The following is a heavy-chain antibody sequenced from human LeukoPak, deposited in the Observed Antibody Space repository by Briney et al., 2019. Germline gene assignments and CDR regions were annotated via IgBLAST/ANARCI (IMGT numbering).Heavy chain of an antibody. CDR1: TFTFSSYA. Sequence: PGGSLRLSCAASTFTFSSYAMSWVRQAPGKGLEWVSAISGSGGSTYYADSVKGRFTISRDNSKNTLYLQMNSLRAEDTAAYYCAKDLSSSSWNYYFDYWGQGTLVTVSS. D-gene: IGHD6-13*01. CDR2: ISGSGGST. CDR3: AKDLSSSSWNYYFDY. J-gene: IGHJ4*02. V-gene: IGHV3-23*01.